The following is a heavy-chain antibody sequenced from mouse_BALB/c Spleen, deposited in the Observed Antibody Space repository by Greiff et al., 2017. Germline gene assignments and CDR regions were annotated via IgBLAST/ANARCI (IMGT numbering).Heavy chain of an antibody. V-gene: IGHV1-4*01. CDR1: GYTFTSYT. CDR2: INPSSGYT. J-gene: IGHJ4*01. D-gene: IGHD2-4*01. Sequence: VQLVESGAELARPGASVKMSCKASGYTFTSYTMHWVKQRPGQGLEWIGYINPSSGYTNYNQKFKDKATLTADKSSSTAYMQLSSLTSEDSAVYYCARCDRLVITTRNYYAMDYWGQGTSVTVSS. CDR3: ARCDRLVITTRNYYAMDY.